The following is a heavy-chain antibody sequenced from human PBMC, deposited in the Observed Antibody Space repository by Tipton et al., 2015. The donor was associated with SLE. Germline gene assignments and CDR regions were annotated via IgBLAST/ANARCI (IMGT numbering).Heavy chain of an antibody. Sequence: TLSLTCTVSGDSVSSSNYYWGWIRQPPGKGLEWIGTIFYGESTYYNPSLKSRVTISVDMSRNQFSLRLTSVTAADTALYYCARGEMDVFDIWGQGTVVSVSS. CDR1: GDSVSSSNYY. CDR2: IFYGEST. V-gene: IGHV4-39*07. J-gene: IGHJ3*02. CDR3: ARGEMDVFDI.